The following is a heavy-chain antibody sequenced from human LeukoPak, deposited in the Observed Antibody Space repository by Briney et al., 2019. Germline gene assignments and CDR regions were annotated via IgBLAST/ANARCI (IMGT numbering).Heavy chain of an antibody. Sequence: GGSLRLSCAASGFTFSSYWMTRVRHAPGKGLEWVANIKHDGSEKYYVDSVKGRFTISRDNAKNSLLLQMNSLRVEDTAVYHCVRDTTSNWFDHWGQGTLVTVSS. CDR2: IKHDGSEK. V-gene: IGHV3-7*04. J-gene: IGHJ5*02. D-gene: IGHD1-14*01. CDR1: GFTFSSYW. CDR3: VRDTTSNWFDH.